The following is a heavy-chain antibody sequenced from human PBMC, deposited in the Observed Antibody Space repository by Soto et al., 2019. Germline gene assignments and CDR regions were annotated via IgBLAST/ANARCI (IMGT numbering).Heavy chain of an antibody. V-gene: IGHV3-11*01. J-gene: IGHJ4*02. CDR1: GFTFSDYY. D-gene: IGHD3-3*01. CDR2: ISSSGSTI. Sequence: QVQLVESGGGLVKPGGSLRLSCAASGFTFSDYYMSWIRQAPGKGLEWVSYISSSGSTIYYADSVKGRFTISRDNAKNSLNLQKNSLRAEDTAVYYCARDRPYYDFWSGYFRAVIFDYWGQGTLVTVSS. CDR3: ARDRPYYDFWSGYFRAVIFDY.